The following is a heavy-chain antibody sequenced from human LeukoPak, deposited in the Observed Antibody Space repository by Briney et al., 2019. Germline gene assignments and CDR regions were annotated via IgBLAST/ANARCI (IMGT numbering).Heavy chain of an antibody. Sequence: GASVKVSCKASGYTFTSYGISWVRQAPGQGLEWMGWISAYNGNTNYAQKLQGRVTMTTDTSTSTAYMELRSLRSDDTAVYYCARDLIGTYYDFWSGYYHFDYWGRGTLVTVSS. D-gene: IGHD3-3*01. CDR1: GYTFTSYG. CDR3: ARDLIGTYYDFWSGYYHFDY. CDR2: ISAYNGNT. J-gene: IGHJ4*02. V-gene: IGHV1-18*01.